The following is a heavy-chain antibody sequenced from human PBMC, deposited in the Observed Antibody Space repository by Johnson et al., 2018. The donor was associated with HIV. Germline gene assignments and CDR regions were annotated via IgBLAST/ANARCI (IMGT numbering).Heavy chain of an antibody. V-gene: IGHV3-30*03. CDR1: GFTFSSYG. J-gene: IGHJ3*02. CDR3: EAMMPGGSYYDMGAFDI. D-gene: IGHD1-26*01. Sequence: QVQLVESGGGVVQPGRYLRLSCAASGFTFSSYGMHWVRQAPGKGLEWVAVISYDGSNKYYADSVKGRFTISRDNSKNTLYLQMNSLRAEDTAVYYCEAMMPGGSYYDMGAFDIWGQGTMVTVSS. CDR2: ISYDGSNK.